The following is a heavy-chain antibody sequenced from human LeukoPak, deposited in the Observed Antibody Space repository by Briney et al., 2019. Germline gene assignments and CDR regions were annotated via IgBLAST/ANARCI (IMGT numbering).Heavy chain of an antibody. CDR2: INHSGST. Sequence: SETLSLTCAVYGGSFSAYYWSWIRQPPGKGLEWIGEINHSGSTNYNPSLKSRVAISVDTSRNQFSLRLSSVTAADTAVYYCAIEPYYYDSSADAFDIWGQGTMVTVSS. J-gene: IGHJ3*02. D-gene: IGHD3-22*01. CDR3: AIEPYYYDSSADAFDI. V-gene: IGHV4-34*01. CDR1: GGSFSAYY.